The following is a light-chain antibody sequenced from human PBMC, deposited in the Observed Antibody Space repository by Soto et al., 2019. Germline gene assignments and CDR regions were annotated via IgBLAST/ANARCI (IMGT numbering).Light chain of an antibody. J-gene: IGLJ1*01. CDR1: RRDVGGY. CDR2: EVT. V-gene: IGLV2-14*01. CDR3: SSFAGSNNFPYV. Sequence: QSVLTQPASVSGSPGQSITISCTGTRRDVGGYVSWYQQYPGKSPKLLIYEVTHRPSGVSNRFSGSKSGNTASLTISGLQAEDEADYYCSSFAGSNNFPYVFGTGTKVTV.